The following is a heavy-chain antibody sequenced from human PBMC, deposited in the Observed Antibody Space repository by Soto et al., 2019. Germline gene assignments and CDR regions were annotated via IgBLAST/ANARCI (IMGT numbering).Heavy chain of an antibody. Sequence: SETLSLTCSVSGGSIRSSSYYWAWIRQPPGKGLEWIGSIFYSGTTYYNPSLKSRVTISIDTSRSQFSLKLSSVSAADTAVYYCARRLHAGIVVGGQLGYWGQGTLVNVAS. J-gene: IGHJ4*02. V-gene: IGHV4-39*01. CDR1: GGSIRSSSYY. CDR2: IFYSGTT. CDR3: ARRLHAGIVVGGQLGY. D-gene: IGHD6-19*01.